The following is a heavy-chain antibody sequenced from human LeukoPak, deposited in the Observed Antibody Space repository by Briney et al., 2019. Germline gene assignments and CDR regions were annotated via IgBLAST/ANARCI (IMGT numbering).Heavy chain of an antibody. D-gene: IGHD2-15*01. CDR1: GYTFTSYG. Sequence: ASVKVSCKASGYTFTSYGISWVRQAPGQGLEWMGWISAYNGNTNYAQKLQGRATMTTDTSTSTAYMELRSLRSDDTAVYYCARDTPMIVVVVAATPGIDYWGQGTLVTVSS. CDR2: ISAYNGNT. CDR3: ARDTPMIVVVVAATPGIDY. J-gene: IGHJ4*02. V-gene: IGHV1-18*01.